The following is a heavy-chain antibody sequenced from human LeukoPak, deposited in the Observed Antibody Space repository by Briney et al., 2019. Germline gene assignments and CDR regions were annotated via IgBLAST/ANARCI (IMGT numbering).Heavy chain of an antibody. D-gene: IGHD5-12*01. Sequence: ASVKVSCKASGCTFTDYYMHWVRQAPGQGPEWMGWINPNSGGTNYAQEFQGRVTMTRDTSISTAYMELSRLRSDDTAVYYCARDPYTAYDKNYWGQGTLVTVSS. CDR3: ARDPYTAYDKNY. J-gene: IGHJ4*02. CDR2: INPNSGGT. CDR1: GCTFTDYY. V-gene: IGHV1-2*02.